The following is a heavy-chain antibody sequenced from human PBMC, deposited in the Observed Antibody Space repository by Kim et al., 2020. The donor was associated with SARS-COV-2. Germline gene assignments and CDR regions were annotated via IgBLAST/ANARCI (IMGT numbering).Heavy chain of an antibody. J-gene: IGHJ5*02. V-gene: IGHV3-21*01. CDR1: GFTFIDST. CDR3: ARARGNWFDP. CDR2: ISSGSIYI. Sequence: GGSLRLSCAASGFTFIDSTMNWVRQAPGKGLEWVSSISSGSIYIYYADSMKGRFTVSRDNAKNSLYLQMNNLRAEDTAVYYCARARGNWFDPWGQGTLVTVSS.